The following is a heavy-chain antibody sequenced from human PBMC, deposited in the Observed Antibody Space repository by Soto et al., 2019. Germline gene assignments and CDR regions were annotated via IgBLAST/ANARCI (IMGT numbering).Heavy chain of an antibody. D-gene: IGHD1-26*01. CDR1: NGSISGYY. CDR2: IYYSGIA. CDR3: ASVGVGIGTHFDS. V-gene: IGHV4-59*01. J-gene: IGHJ4*02. Sequence: SETLSLTCTVSNGSISGYYWTWIRQPPGKGLEWIGYIYYSGIARYNPSLESRVTLSVDASKNQLSLRLNSVTAADTAVYHCASVGVGIGTHFDSWGQGTLVPVSS.